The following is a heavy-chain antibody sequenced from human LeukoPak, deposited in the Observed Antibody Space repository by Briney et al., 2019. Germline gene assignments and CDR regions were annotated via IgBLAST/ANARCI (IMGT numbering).Heavy chain of an antibody. J-gene: IGHJ4*02. CDR3: ASGIAARPGYFDY. Sequence: SETLSLTCTVSGGSISSYCWSWIRQPPGKGLEWIGYIYYSGSTNYNPSLKSRVTISVDTSKNQFSLKLSSVTAADTAVYYCASGIAARPGYFDYWGQGTLVTVSS. CDR2: IYYSGST. D-gene: IGHD6-6*01. CDR1: GGSISSYC. V-gene: IGHV4-59*01.